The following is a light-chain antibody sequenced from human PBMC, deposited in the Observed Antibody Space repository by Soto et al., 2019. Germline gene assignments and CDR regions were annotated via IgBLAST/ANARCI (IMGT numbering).Light chain of an antibody. CDR1: PSSSSN. J-gene: IGKJ5*01. V-gene: IGKV3-15*01. Sequence: EIVMTQSPATLSVSPGERATLSCRASPSSSSNLAWYQQKPGQAPRLLIYGASTRATGITSRVSGSGSGSEFTLTLSSLQSIDFAVYDYDHDNYWRPTFGQGTRLLIK. CDR2: GAS. CDR3: DHDNYWRPT.